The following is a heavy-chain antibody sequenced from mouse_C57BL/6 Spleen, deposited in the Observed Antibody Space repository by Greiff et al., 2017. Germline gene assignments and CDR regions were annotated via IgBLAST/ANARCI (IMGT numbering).Heavy chain of an antibody. D-gene: IGHD1-1*01. V-gene: IGHV1-50*01. J-gene: IGHJ1*03. CDR1: GYTFTSYW. CDR2: IDPSDSYT. CDR3: ARSTATVVAPNWYFDV. Sequence: QVQLQQPGAELVKPGASVKLSCKASGYTFTSYWMQWVKQRPGQGLEWIGEIDPSDSYTNYNQKFKGKATLTVDTSSSTAYMQLSSLTSEDSAVYYCARSTATVVAPNWYFDVWGTGTTVTVSS.